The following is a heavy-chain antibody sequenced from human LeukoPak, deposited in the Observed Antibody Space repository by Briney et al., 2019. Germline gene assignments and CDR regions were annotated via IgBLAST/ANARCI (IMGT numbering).Heavy chain of an antibody. CDR1: GYTFTGYY. CDR2: INPNSGGT. V-gene: IGHV1-2*02. Sequence: GASVKVSCKASGYTFTGYYMHWVRQAPGQGLEWMGWINPNSGGTSYAQKFQGRVTMTRDTSISTAYMELSRLRSDDTAVYYCARKKSSNWFDPWGQGTLVTVSS. J-gene: IGHJ5*02. CDR3: ARKKSSNWFDP.